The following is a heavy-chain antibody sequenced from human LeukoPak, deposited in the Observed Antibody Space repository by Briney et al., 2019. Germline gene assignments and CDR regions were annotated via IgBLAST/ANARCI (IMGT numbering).Heavy chain of an antibody. Sequence: GGSLRLSCAASGFTVSSNYMSWVRQAPGKGLEWVSVIYSGGSTYYADSVKGRFTISRDNSKNTLYLQMNSLRAEDTAVYYCAREGATPSEGFGEPFIGYWGQGTLVTVSS. CDR2: IYSGGST. J-gene: IGHJ4*02. V-gene: IGHV3-53*01. CDR3: AREGATPSEGFGEPFIGY. D-gene: IGHD3-10*01. CDR1: GFTVSSNY.